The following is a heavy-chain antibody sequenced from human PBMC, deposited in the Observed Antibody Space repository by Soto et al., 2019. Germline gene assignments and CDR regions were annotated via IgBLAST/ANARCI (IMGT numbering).Heavy chain of an antibody. J-gene: IGHJ1*01. CDR3: AKSRSYYYDSSGYQY. Sequence: GRSLRLSCAASGFTFSSYAMSWVRQAPGKGLEWVSAISGSGGSTYYADSVKGRFTISRDNSKNTLYLQMNSLRAEDTAVYYCAKSRSYYYDSSGYQYWGQGTLVTV. CDR2: ISGSGGST. D-gene: IGHD3-22*01. CDR1: GFTFSSYA. V-gene: IGHV3-23*01.